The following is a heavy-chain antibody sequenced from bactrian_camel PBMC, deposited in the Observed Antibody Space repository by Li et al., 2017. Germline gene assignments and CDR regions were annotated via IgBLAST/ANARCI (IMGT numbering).Heavy chain of an antibody. J-gene: IGHJ4*01. CDR2: IAPATGTT. Sequence: HVQLVESGGGSVQAGGSLRLTCEAISYTGRPYCMAWFRQAPGKEREGVAAIAPATGTTFYSDSVKGRFTISHVNANNTLHLQMNGLIPEDTAAYYCAADLGWCGSRPLQREFRNWGQGTQVTV. D-gene: IGHD2*01. CDR3: AADLGWCGSRPLQREFRN. V-gene: IGHV3S1*01. CDR1: SYTGRPYC.